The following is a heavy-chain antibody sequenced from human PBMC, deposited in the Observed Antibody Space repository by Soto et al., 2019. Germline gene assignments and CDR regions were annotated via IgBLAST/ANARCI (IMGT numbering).Heavy chain of an antibody. D-gene: IGHD2-2*01. V-gene: IGHV3-11*01. CDR1: GLTFSDYF. J-gene: IGHJ4*02. Sequence: QVQLVESGGGLVKPGGSVRLSCAASGLTFSDYFMTWIRQAPGKGLEWVSYISDGGAYIYYADSVKGRLTISRDNTKNSLYLQMNNLRAEDTAVYYCAIVLYCSSSSCYGGAFDYGGRGTLVTVSS. CDR3: AIVLYCSSSSCYGGAFDY. CDR2: ISDGGAYI.